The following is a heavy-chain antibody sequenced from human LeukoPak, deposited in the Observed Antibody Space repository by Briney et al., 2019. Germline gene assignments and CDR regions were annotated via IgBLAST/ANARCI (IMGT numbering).Heavy chain of an antibody. CDR3: AELDFDY. D-gene: IGHD6-13*01. Sequence: SETLSLTCTVSGGSISSYYWSWIRQPPGKGLEWIGYIYYSGSTNYNPSLKSRVTISVDTSKNQFSLKLSSVTAADTAAYYCAELDFDYWGQGTLVTVSS. V-gene: IGHV4-59*01. CDR1: GGSISSYY. J-gene: IGHJ4*02. CDR2: IYYSGST.